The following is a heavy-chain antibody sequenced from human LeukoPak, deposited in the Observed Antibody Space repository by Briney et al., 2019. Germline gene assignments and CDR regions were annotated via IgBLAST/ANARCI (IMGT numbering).Heavy chain of an antibody. CDR1: GFTFSSYA. Sequence: GGSLRLSCAASGFTFSSYAMSWVRQAPGKGLEGVSAISGSGGSTYYADSVKGRFTISRDNSKNTLYLQMNSLRAEDTAVYYCAKGQKVLLWFGASDNWFDPWGQGTLATVSS. D-gene: IGHD3-10*01. V-gene: IGHV3-23*01. CDR3: AKGQKVLLWFGASDNWFDP. CDR2: ISGSGGST. J-gene: IGHJ5*02.